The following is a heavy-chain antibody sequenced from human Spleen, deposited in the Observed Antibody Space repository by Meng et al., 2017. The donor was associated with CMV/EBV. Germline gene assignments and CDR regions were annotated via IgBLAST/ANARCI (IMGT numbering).Heavy chain of an antibody. Sequence: GESLKISCAASGFTFSSYDMHWVRQATGKGLEWVSAIGTAGDTYYPGSVKGRFAISRDKFKNTLYLEMKSLRAEDSALYYCAITHVAVDYWGQGTLVTVSS. CDR1: GFTFSSYD. J-gene: IGHJ4*02. V-gene: IGHV3-13*01. CDR3: AITHVAVDY. CDR2: IGTAGDT. D-gene: IGHD6-13*01.